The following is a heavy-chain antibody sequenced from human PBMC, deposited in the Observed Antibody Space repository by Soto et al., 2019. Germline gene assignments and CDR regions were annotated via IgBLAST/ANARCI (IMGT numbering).Heavy chain of an antibody. J-gene: IGHJ6*02. CDR2: ISYDGSNK. CDR1: GFTFSSYG. D-gene: IGHD3-10*01. CDR3: AKDRGSGKWHYGMDA. Sequence: QVQLVESGGGVVQPGRSLRLSCAASGFTFSSYGMHWVRQAPGKGLEWVAVISYDGSNKYYADSVKGRFTISRDNSKNTLYLQMNSLRAEDTAVYYCAKDRGSGKWHYGMDAWGQGTTVTVSS. V-gene: IGHV3-30*18.